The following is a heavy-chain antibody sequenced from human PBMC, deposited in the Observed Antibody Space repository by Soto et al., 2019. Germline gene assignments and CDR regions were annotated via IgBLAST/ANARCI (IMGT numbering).Heavy chain of an antibody. Sequence: GGSLRLSCAASGFTFSSYSMNWVRQAPGKGLEWVSYISSSSSTIYYADSVKGRFTISRDNAKNSLYLQMNSLRAEDTAVYYCAEWVAAGGYYFDYWGQGTLVTVSS. D-gene: IGHD6-13*01. J-gene: IGHJ4*02. V-gene: IGHV3-48*01. CDR2: ISSSSSTI. CDR3: AEWVAAGGYYFDY. CDR1: GFTFSSYS.